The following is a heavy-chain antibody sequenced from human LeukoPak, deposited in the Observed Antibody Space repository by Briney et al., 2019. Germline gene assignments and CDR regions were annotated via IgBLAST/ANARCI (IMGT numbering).Heavy chain of an antibody. CDR1: GLSLKNLE. Sequence: GGSLRLSCAASGLSLKNLEMNWVRQAPGEGLEWISYINNGGSVTYYADSVKGRFTISRDDARNSLYLQINRQRAEDTAFYYCGRDSAFCVASTCHHFDSWGQGTLVTVSS. CDR2: INNGGSVT. D-gene: IGHD2-21*01. V-gene: IGHV3-48*03. J-gene: IGHJ4*02. CDR3: GRDSAFCVASTCHHFDS.